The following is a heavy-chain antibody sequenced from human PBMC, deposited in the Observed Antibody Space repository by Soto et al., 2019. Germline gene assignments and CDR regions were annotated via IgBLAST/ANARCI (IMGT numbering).Heavy chain of an antibody. V-gene: IGHV3-11*01. J-gene: IGHJ5*02. CDR2: ISDSATTM. CDR3: ARDTAFLYRGLFNP. D-gene: IGHD3-16*02. CDR1: GFPFSDYY. Sequence: PGGSLRLSCAASGFPFSDYYMSLMRQSPGKGLEWISHISDSATTMYYADSVKGRFTTSRDKARKSLFLHMNSLRAEDTAVYYCARDTAFLYRGLFNPWGQGKLFAVSS.